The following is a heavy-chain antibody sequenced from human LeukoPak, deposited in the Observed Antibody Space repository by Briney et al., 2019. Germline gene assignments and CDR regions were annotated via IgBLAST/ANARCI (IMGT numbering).Heavy chain of an antibody. J-gene: IGHJ4*02. CDR2: IRYDGSNK. CDR1: GFTFSSYG. Sequence: SGGSLRLSCAASGFTFSSYGMHWVRQAPGKGLEWVAFIRYDGSNKYYADSVKDRFTISRDNSKNTLYLQMNSLRAEDTAVYYCAKDRNPYYDFWSGYYGDYWGQGTLVTVSS. D-gene: IGHD3-3*01. V-gene: IGHV3-30*02. CDR3: AKDRNPYYDFWSGYYGDY.